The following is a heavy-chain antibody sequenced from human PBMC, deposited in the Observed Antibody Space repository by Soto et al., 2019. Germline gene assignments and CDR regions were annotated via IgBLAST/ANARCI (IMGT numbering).Heavy chain of an antibody. CDR2: INPIFGNA. D-gene: IGHD1-7*01. Sequence: ASVKASSKASRGTFNSSASSSVRQANGQGLEWMGWINPIFGNAGYAQKFQGRVTMTRNTSISTAYMELSSLRSEDTAVYYCARERTTASYRDAFDIWCPGTMVTVSS. V-gene: IGHV1-8*01. CDR3: ARERTTASYRDAFDI. J-gene: IGHJ3*02. CDR1: RGTFNSSA.